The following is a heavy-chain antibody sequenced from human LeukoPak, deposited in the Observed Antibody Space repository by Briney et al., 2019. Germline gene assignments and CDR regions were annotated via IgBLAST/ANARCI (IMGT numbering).Heavy chain of an antibody. CDR2: LSHSGTRT. CDR1: GFTFRNFA. V-gene: IGHV3-23*01. D-gene: IGHD1-26*01. CDR3: AKDIELFMS. Sequence: PGGSLRLSCAASGFTFRNFAMSWVRQAPGKGLEWVSGLSHSGTRTFYAASVKGRFTISRDDSNSTLFLQVDNLRVEDTATYYCAKDIELFMSWGQGTLVIVSS. J-gene: IGHJ5*02.